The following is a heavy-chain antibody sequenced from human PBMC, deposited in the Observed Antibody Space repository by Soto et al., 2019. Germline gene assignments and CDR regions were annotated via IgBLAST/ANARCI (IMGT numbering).Heavy chain of an antibody. V-gene: IGHV4-34*01. Sequence: SETLSLTCAVYGGAFSGYYWSWIRQPPGKGLEWIGEINHSGSTYYNPSLKSRVTISVDTSKNQFSLKLSSVTAADTAVYYCARGGLDYFDYWGQGTLVTVSS. J-gene: IGHJ4*02. CDR2: INHSGST. CDR3: ARGGLDYFDY. CDR1: GGAFSGYY. D-gene: IGHD5-12*01.